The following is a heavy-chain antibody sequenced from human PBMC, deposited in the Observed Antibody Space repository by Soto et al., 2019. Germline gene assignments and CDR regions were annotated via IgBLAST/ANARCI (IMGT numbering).Heavy chain of an antibody. Sequence: SETLSLTCTVSGGSSNTDSWSWIRQPPGKGLEWIGYIHDSGSTNYNPSLKSRVTISVDTSKNQFSLKLTSVTAADTAVYYCAAYHYSGSCFHCWGQGTLVTVSS. CDR3: AAYHYSGSCFHC. J-gene: IGHJ4*02. V-gene: IGHV4-4*09. CDR2: IHDSGST. CDR1: GGSSNTDS. D-gene: IGHD1-26*01.